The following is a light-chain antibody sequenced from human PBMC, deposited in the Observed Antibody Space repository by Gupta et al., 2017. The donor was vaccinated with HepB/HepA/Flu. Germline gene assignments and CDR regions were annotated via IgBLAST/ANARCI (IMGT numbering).Light chain of an antibody. V-gene: IGKV2-28*01. Sequence: DVVMTQSPLSLPVTPGEPASISCRSSQRLLHSNGYNYLDWYLQKPGQSPQVLIYLGTNRASGVPDRFSGSGSGRDFTLKISRVEAEDVGVYYCMQALQTPLTFGGGTKVEIK. CDR3: MQALQTPLT. CDR2: LGT. J-gene: IGKJ4*01. CDR1: QRLLHSNGYNY.